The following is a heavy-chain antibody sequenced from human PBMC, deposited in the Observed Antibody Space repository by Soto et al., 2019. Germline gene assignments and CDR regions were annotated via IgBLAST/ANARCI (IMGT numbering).Heavy chain of an antibody. J-gene: IGHJ3*02. V-gene: IGHV3-73*01. Sequence: GGSLRLSCPASGFTFSCSAMHWVRQSSGKGLEWVGRIRSKANSYATAYAASVKGRFTISRDDSKNTAYLQMNSLKTEDTAVYYCTRPLSGPLAFDIWGQGTVVPVPS. D-gene: IGHD5-12*01. CDR3: TRPLSGPLAFDI. CDR2: IRSKANSYAT. CDR1: GFTFSCSA.